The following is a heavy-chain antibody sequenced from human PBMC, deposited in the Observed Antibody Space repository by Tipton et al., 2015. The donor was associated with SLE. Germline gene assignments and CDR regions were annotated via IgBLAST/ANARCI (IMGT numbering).Heavy chain of an antibody. J-gene: IGHJ3*02. Sequence: SLRLSCAASGFTFSSYSMNWVRQAPGKGLEWVSSISSSSSYIYYADSVKGRFTISRDNAKNSLYLQMNSLRAEDTAVYYCARDGSGSYYEDAFDIWGQGTMVTVSS. CDR2: ISSSSSYI. V-gene: IGHV3-21*01. CDR3: ARDGSGSYYEDAFDI. D-gene: IGHD1-26*01. CDR1: GFTFSSYS.